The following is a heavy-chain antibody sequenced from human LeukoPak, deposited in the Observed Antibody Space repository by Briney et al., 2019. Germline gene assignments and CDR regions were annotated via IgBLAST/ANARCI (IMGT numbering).Heavy chain of an antibody. Sequence: GGSLRLSCAASGFTFSDYYMSWIRQAPGKGLEWVSYISSSGSTIYYADSVKGRFTISRDNAKNSLYLQMNSLRAEDTAVYYCARAGGIREVTYYYGSSGYYSDYWGQGTLVTVSS. J-gene: IGHJ4*02. V-gene: IGHV3-11*01. D-gene: IGHD3-22*01. CDR3: ARAGGIREVTYYYGSSGYYSDY. CDR2: ISSSGSTI. CDR1: GFTFSDYY.